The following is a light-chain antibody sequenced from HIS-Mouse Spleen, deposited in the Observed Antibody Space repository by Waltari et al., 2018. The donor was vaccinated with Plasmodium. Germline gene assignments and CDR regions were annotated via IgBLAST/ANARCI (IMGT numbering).Light chain of an antibody. CDR2: EGS. V-gene: IGLV2-23*01. J-gene: IGLJ1*01. CDR1: SREAGSYNL. CDR3: CSYAGSSTYV. Sequence: QSALTQPASVSGSPGQSITLPCTGTSREAGSYNLVSWYQQHPGKAPKLMIYEGSKRPSGVSNRFSGSKSGNTASLTISGLQAEDEADYYCCSYAGSSTYVFGTGTKVTVL.